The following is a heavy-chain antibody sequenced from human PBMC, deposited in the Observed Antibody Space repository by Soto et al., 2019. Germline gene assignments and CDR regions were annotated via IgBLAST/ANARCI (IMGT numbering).Heavy chain of an antibody. Sequence: QVQLQESGPGLVKPSQTLSLTCTVSGGSISSGGYYWSWIRQHPGKGLEWIGYIYYSGSTYYNPSLKSRVTISVDTSKNQFSLKLSSVTAADTAVYYCVRGGLYYYGSGINRNNWFDPWGQGTLVTVSS. J-gene: IGHJ5*02. CDR2: IYYSGST. D-gene: IGHD3-10*01. CDR1: GGSISSGGYY. V-gene: IGHV4-31*03. CDR3: VRGGLYYYGSGINRNNWFDP.